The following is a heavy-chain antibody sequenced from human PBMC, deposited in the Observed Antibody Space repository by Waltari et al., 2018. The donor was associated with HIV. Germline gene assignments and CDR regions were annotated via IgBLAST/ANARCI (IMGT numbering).Heavy chain of an antibody. CDR2: KYYSGTT. CDR3: ARHGGMATTFDY. CDR1: GGSIHYYY. J-gene: IGHJ4*02. Sequence: QVQLQESGPGLVKPSETLSLTCPVSGGSIHYYYWNWIRQPPGKGLEWIGYKYYSGTTNYNPPIESRVPISVATSKNHFSLNLTSVTAADTAMYYCARHGGMATTFDYWGQGSLVTVSS. D-gene: IGHD5-12*01. V-gene: IGHV4-59*08.